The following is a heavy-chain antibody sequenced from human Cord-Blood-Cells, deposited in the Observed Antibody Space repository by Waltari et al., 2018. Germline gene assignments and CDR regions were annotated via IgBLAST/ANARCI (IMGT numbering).Heavy chain of an antibody. D-gene: IGHD6-13*01. CDR2: ISYDGSNK. J-gene: IGHJ4*02. Sequence: QVQLVESGGGVVQPGRSLRLSCAASGFTFSSHAMHCVRQAPGKGLEWVAVISYDGSNKYYADSVKGRFTISRDNSKNTLYLQMNSLRAEDTAVYYCVVGLKAAGKDYWGQGTLVTVSS. V-gene: IGHV3-30*04. CDR1: GFTFSSHA. CDR3: VVGLKAAGKDY.